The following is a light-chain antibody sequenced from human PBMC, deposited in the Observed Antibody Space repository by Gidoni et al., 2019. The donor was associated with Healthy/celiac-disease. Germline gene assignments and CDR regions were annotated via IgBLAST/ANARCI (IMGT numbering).Light chain of an antibody. Sequence: DIQMTQSPSTLSAPVGDRVTLTCRASQSISSWLAWYQQKPGKAPKLLIYKASSLESGVPSRFSGSGSGTGFTLTISSLQPDDFATYYCQQYNSYSVTFGQXTKVEIK. CDR1: QSISSW. J-gene: IGKJ1*01. V-gene: IGKV1-5*03. CDR3: QQYNSYSVT. CDR2: KAS.